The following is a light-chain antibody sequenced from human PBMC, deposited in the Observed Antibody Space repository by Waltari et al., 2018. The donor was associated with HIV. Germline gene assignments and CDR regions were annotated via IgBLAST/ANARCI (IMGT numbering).Light chain of an antibody. Sequence: QSALTQPASVSGSPGQSITISCTGTSRDVGGYQYVSWSQHHPGKAPKLMIYDVSNRPSGVSNRFSGSKSGNTASLTISGLQAEDEADYYCNSYTTSSTLHVVFGGGTKLTVL. V-gene: IGLV2-14*03. CDR1: SRDVGGYQY. CDR2: DVS. J-gene: IGLJ2*01. CDR3: NSYTTSSTLHVV.